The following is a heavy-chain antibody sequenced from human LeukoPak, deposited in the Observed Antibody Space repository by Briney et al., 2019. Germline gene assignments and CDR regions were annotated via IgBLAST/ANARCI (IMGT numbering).Heavy chain of an antibody. CDR2: IIPIFGTA. J-gene: IGHJ4*02. CDR1: GYTFTSYG. CDR3: ARGSALLALSFDY. Sequence: SVKVSCKASGYTFTSYGISWVRQAPGQGLEWMGGIIPIFGTANYAQKFQGRVTITADESTSTAYMELSSLRSEDTAVYYCARGSALLALSFDYWGQGTLVTVSS. V-gene: IGHV1-69*13. D-gene: IGHD2-15*01.